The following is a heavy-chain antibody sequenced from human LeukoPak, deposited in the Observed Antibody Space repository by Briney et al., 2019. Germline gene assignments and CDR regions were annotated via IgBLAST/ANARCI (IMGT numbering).Heavy chain of an antibody. CDR3: AKPSNYYGSATDAFDF. CDR1: GGSISSSYSY. CDR2: IYYSGST. D-gene: IGHD3-10*01. V-gene: IGHV4-39*07. Sequence: SETLSLTCTVSGGSISSSYSYWGWIRQPPGKGLEWIGNIYYSGSTYYNPSLKSRVTISVDTSKDHFSLKLNSVTAADTAVYYCAKPSNYYGSATDAFDFWGQGTMVTVSS. J-gene: IGHJ3*01.